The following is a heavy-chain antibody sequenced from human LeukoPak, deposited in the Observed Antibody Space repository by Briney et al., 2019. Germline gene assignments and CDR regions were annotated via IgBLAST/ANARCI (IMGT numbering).Heavy chain of an antibody. CDR1: GGTFSSYV. V-gene: IGHV1-69*06. J-gene: IGHJ4*02. CDR3: ASATTDIVVVPATLRYYYFDY. Sequence: SVKVSCKASGGTFSSYVISWVRQAPGQGREWMGCINPMFGRAKYAQKFQGRVTITADKSTSTAYMELSSLRSEDTAVYYCASATTDIVVVPATLRYYYFDYWGKVTLVTAAS. D-gene: IGHD2-2*01. CDR2: INPMFGRA.